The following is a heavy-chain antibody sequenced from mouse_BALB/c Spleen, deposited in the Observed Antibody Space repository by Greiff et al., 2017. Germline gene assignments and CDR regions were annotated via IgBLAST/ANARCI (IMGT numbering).Heavy chain of an antibody. J-gene: IGHJ4*01. CDR3: AGGSLRGAMDY. D-gene: IGHD1-1*01. CDR2: INPYNDGT. Sequence: EVQLQQSGPELVKPGASVKMSCKASGYTFTSYVMHWVKQKPGQGLEWIGYINPYNDGTKYNEKFKGKATLTSDKSSSTAYMELSSLTSEDSAVYYGAGGSLRGAMDYWGQGTSVTVSS. V-gene: IGHV1-14*01. CDR1: GYTFTSYV.